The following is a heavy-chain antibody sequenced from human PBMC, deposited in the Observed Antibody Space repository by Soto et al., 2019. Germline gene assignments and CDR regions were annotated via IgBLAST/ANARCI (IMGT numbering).Heavy chain of an antibody. CDR3: ARGTSYCSGGSCPSSDY. CDR1: GGSVSSGSYY. Sequence: TSETLSLTCTVSGGSVSSGSYYWSWIRQPPGKGLEWIGYIYYSGSTNYNPSLKSRVTISVDTSKNQFSLKLSSVTAADTAVYYCARGTSYCSGGSCPSSDYWGQGTLVTVSS. J-gene: IGHJ4*02. V-gene: IGHV4-61*01. D-gene: IGHD2-15*01. CDR2: IYYSGST.